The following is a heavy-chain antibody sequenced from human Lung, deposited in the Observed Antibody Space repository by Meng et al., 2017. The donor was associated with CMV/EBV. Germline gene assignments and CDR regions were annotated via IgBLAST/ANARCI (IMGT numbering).Heavy chain of an antibody. J-gene: IGHJ4*02. V-gene: IGHV3-21*06. D-gene: IGHD5-12*01. CDR2: ISSSSAYI. CDR3: ARGDYSGYDVPDY. Sequence: SCAASRFMFSSYTMNWVRQAPGRGLEWVSSISSSSAYIFYADSVKGRFTISRDNAKNSLNLQMHSLRAEDTALYYCARGDYSGYDVPDYWGQGTRVTVSS. CDR1: RFMFSSYT.